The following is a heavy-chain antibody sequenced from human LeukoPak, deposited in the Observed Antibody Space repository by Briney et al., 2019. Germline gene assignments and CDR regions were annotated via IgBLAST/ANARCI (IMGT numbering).Heavy chain of an antibody. CDR1: GFTFSSYG. V-gene: IGHV3-33*01. J-gene: IGHJ4*02. Sequence: GRSLRLSCAASGFTFSSYGMHWVRQAPGKGLEWVAVIWYDGSNKYYADSVKGRFTISRDNSKNTLYLQMSSLRAEDTAVYYCARSGPTYYYDSSGYRALWYFDYWGQGTLVTVSS. CDR3: ARSGPTYYYDSSGYRALWYFDY. D-gene: IGHD3-22*01. CDR2: IWYDGSNK.